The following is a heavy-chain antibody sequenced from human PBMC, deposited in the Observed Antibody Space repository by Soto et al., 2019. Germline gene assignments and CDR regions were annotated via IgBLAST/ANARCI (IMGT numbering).Heavy chain of an antibody. CDR1: GFTFSSYG. V-gene: IGHV3-33*01. CDR2: IWYDGSNK. CDR3: ARIPQIAVAGTRFGYFDL. Sequence: QVQLEESGGGVVQPGRSLRLSCAASGFTFSSYGMHWVRQAPGKGLEWVAVIWYDGSNKYYADSVKGRFTISIDNSKNSLYLQMNSLGAEDTAVYYCARIPQIAVAGTRFGYFDLWGRGTLVTVSS. J-gene: IGHJ2*01. D-gene: IGHD6-19*01.